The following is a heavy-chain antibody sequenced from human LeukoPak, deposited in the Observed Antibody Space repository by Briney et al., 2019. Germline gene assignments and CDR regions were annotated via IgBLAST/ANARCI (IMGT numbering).Heavy chain of an antibody. CDR3: ARGGLPISYYMDV. J-gene: IGHJ6*03. D-gene: IGHD4-11*01. CDR2: INPNSGGT. CDR1: GYTFTDYF. V-gene: IGHV1-2*02. Sequence: ASVKVSCKASGYTFTDYFLHWVRQAPGQGLEWMGWINPNSGGTNYAQKFQGRVTMTRDTSISTAYMDLSRLRSDDTAVYFCARGGLPISYYMDVWGKGTTVTVSS.